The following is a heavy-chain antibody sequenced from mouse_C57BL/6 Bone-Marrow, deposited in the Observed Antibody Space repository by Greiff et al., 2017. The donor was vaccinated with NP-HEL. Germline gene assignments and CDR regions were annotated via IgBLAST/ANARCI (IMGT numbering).Heavy chain of an antibody. D-gene: IGHD1-1*02. V-gene: IGHV5-6*01. CDR2: ISSGGSYT. Sequence: EVHLVESGGDLVKPGGSLKLSCAASGFTFSSYGMSWVRQTPDKRLEWVATISSGGSYTYYPDSVKGRFTLSRDNAKNTLYLHMSSLKSEDTAMYYCARGGGNPCAYWGQGTLVTVSA. CDR3: ARGGGNPCAY. CDR1: GFTFSSYG. J-gene: IGHJ3*01.